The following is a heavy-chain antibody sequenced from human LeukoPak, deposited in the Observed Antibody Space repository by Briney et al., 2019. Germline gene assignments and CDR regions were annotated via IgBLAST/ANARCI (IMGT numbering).Heavy chain of an antibody. D-gene: IGHD6-19*01. Sequence: GGSLRLSCAASGFTFSSYGMHWVRQAPGKGLEWVAVISYDGSNKYYADSVKGRFTISRDNSKNTLYLQMNSLRAEDTAVYYCAKDRGAGLDYWGQGTLVTVSS. V-gene: IGHV3-30*18. CDR2: ISYDGSNK. J-gene: IGHJ4*02. CDR1: GFTFSSYG. CDR3: AKDRGAGLDY.